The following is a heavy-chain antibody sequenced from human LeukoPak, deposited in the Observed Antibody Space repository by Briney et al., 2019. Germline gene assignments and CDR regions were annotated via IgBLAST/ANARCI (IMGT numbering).Heavy chain of an antibody. CDR3: ARDRGYYDNSGYAFDY. D-gene: IGHD3-22*01. Sequence: GGSLRLSCAASGFTFITYTMIWVRQAPGKGLEWVSSIGTSSRYIHYADSVKGRFTISRDNAKNSMYLQMNSLRAEDTAVYYCARDRGYYDNSGYAFDYWGQGTLVTVSS. CDR1: GFTFITYT. V-gene: IGHV3-21*01. J-gene: IGHJ4*02. CDR2: IGTSSRYI.